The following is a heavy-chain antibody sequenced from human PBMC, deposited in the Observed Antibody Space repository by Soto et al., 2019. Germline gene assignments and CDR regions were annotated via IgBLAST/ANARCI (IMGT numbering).Heavy chain of an antibody. Sequence: ASVKVSCKASGYTFSSHDINWVRKSTGQGLEWMGWMDPNTGKTGYAQKFQGRVAMTRDTSISTAYMELSSLTFDDTAVYYCTSGLLSVGSANPRGYWGQGTLVTVSS. J-gene: IGHJ4*02. V-gene: IGHV1-8*01. CDR1: GYTFSSHD. D-gene: IGHD3-10*01. CDR3: TSGLLSVGSANPRGY. CDR2: MDPNTGKT.